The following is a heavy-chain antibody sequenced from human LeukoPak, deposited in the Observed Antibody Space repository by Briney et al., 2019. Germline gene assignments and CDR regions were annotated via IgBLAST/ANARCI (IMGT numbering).Heavy chain of an antibody. CDR2: MNQHGSAK. D-gene: IGHD3-22*01. CDR3: SKVNY. Sequence: HPGGSLRLSCAASGFTFSNSWMSWLRQAPGKGLEWVAHMNQHGSAKFYVDSVKGRFTISRDNAKNSLYLQMNSLRAEDTAVYYCSKVNYWGQGTLVTVSS. CDR1: GFTFSNSW. J-gene: IGHJ4*02. V-gene: IGHV3-7*01.